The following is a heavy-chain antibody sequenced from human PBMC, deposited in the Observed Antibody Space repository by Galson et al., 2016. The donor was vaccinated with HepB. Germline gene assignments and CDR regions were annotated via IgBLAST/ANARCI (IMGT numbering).Heavy chain of an antibody. CDR3: ASSVYYGSGSFSHFHN. V-gene: IGHV3-21*01. CDR2: ISRSTTYI. J-gene: IGHJ4*02. D-gene: IGHD3-10*01. CDR1: GVTLSNYT. Sequence: SLRLSCAASGVTLSNYTMSWVRQAPGKGLEWVSLISRSTTYIYYADSVKGRFTISRDNAKNSLFLQMNNLRADDTAVYYCASSVYYGSGSFSHFHNWGQGTPVTVSS.